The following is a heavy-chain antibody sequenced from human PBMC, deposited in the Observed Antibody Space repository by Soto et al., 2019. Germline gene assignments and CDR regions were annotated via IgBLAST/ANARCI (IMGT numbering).Heavy chain of an antibody. CDR2: MNPHSGNT. V-gene: IGHV1-8*01. CDR3: ARTLYGDHVDY. D-gene: IGHD4-17*01. J-gene: IGHJ4*02. CDR1: GYTFTSYD. Sequence: QVQLVQSGAEVKKPGASVKDSCKTSGYTFTSYDINWVRQATGQGLDWMGWMNPHSGNTGYAQKLQGRGTMTRNTCTSPGDMERRSLISEDTAVYCCARTLYGDHVDYWGQGTLVTVSS.